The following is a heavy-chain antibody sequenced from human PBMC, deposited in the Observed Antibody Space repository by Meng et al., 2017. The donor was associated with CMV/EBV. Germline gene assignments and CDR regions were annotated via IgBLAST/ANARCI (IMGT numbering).Heavy chain of an antibody. CDR2: ISSSGSTI. J-gene: IGHJ6*02. V-gene: IGHV3-11*01. Sequence: RGSLRLSCAASGFTFSDYYMSWIRQAPGKGLEWVSYISSSGSTIYYADSVKGRFTISRDNAKNSLYLQMNSLRAEDTAVYYCARDIPLARASAAIAPRKIYYGMDVWGQGTTVTVSS. CDR1: GFTFSDYY. CDR3: ARDIPLARASAAIAPRKIYYGMDV. D-gene: IGHD2-2*02.